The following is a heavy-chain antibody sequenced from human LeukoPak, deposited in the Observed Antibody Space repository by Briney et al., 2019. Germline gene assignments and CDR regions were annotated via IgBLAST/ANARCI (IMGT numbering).Heavy chain of an antibody. Sequence: GGSLRLSCAASGFTFSSYAMTWVRQAPGKGLEWVSVIYSGGSTYYADSVKGRFTISRDNSKNTLYLQMNSLRAEDTAVYYCASASTMVPNYYGMDVWGQGTTVTVSS. CDR1: GFTFSSYA. CDR3: ASASTMVPNYYGMDV. V-gene: IGHV3-53*01. D-gene: IGHD3-10*01. CDR2: IYSGGST. J-gene: IGHJ6*02.